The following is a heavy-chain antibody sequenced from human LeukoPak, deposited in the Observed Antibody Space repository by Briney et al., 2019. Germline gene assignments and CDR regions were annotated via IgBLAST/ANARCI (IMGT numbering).Heavy chain of an antibody. CDR3: ANSPIMITFGGVIVPTGAFDI. V-gene: IGHV3-23*01. J-gene: IGHJ3*02. CDR1: GFTFSSYA. D-gene: IGHD3-16*02. Sequence: GGSLRLPCAASGFTFSSYAMSWVRQAPGKGLEWVSAISGSGGSTYYADSVKGRFTISRDNSKNTLYLQMNSLRAEDTAVYYCANSPIMITFGGVIVPTGAFDIWGQGTMVTVSS. CDR2: ISGSGGST.